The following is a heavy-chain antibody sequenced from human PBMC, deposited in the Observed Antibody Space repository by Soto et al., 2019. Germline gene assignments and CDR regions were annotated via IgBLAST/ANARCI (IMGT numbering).Heavy chain of an antibody. CDR3: ASSGDYSYYYYYMDV. D-gene: IGHD2-21*02. CDR1: GFTFSSYW. J-gene: IGHJ6*03. Sequence: GGSLRLSCAASGFTFSSYWMSWVRQAPGKGLEWVANIKQDGSEKYYVDSVKGRFTISRDNAKNSLYLQMNSLRAEETAVYYCASSGDYSYYYYYMDVWGKGTTVTVSS. V-gene: IGHV3-7*01. CDR2: IKQDGSEK.